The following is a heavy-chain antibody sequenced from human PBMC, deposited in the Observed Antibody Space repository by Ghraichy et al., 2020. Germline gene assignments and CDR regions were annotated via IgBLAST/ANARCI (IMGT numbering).Heavy chain of an antibody. Sequence: SETLSLTCTVSGGSISSSSYYWGWIRQPPGKGLEWIRCIYYSGSTYYNPSLKSRVTISVDTSKNQFSLNLSSVTAADTDVYYCGRQEPTIVYWGQGTLVTVSS. V-gene: IGHV4-39*01. D-gene: IGHD1-14*01. CDR1: GGSISSSSYY. CDR2: IYYSGST. CDR3: GRQEPTIVY. J-gene: IGHJ4*02.